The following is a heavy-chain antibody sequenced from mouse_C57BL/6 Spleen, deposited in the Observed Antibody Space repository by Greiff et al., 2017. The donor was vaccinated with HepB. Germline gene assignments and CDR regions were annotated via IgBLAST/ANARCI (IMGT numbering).Heavy chain of an antibody. CDR3: ASSYDGYLGY. J-gene: IGHJ2*01. V-gene: IGHV1-64*01. CDR1: GYTFTSYW. D-gene: IGHD2-3*01. CDR2: IHPNSGST. Sequence: QVQLQPGAELVKPGASVKLSCKASGYTFTSYWMHWVKQRPGQGLEWIGMIHPNSGSTNYNEKFKSKATLTVDKSSSTAYMQLSSLTSEDSAVYYCASSYDGYLGYWGQGTTLTVSS.